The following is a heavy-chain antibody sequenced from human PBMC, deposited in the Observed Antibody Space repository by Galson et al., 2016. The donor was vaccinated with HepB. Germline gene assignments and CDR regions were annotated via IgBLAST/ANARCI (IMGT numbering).Heavy chain of an antibody. D-gene: IGHD5-18*01. J-gene: IGHJ4*02. CDR1: GFIFDDYA. CDR3: TRALDTAMVGWGYFDY. V-gene: IGHV3-49*04. Sequence: SLRLSCAASGFIFDDYAMSWVRQAPGKGLEWVGFIRSKAYGGTTEYAASVKGRFTISRDDSKSIAYLQMSSLKTEDTAVYYCTRALDTAMVGWGYFDYWGQGTLVTVSS. CDR2: IRSKAYGGTT.